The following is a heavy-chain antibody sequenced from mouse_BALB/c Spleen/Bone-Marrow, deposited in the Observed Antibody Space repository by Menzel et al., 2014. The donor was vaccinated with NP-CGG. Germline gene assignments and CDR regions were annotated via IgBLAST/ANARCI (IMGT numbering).Heavy chain of an antibody. V-gene: IGHV1-80*01. CDR3: ASRDGSTYYYAMDY. Sequence: QVHLQQPGAELVRPGSSVKISCKASGYAFSNYWMNWVKQRPGQGLEWIGQIYPGDGDTNYNGKFKGKATLTADKSSSTAYMQLSSLTSEDSAVYFCASRDGSTYYYAMDYWGQGTSVTVSS. CDR2: IYPGDGDT. D-gene: IGHD1-1*01. CDR1: GYAFSNYW. J-gene: IGHJ4*01.